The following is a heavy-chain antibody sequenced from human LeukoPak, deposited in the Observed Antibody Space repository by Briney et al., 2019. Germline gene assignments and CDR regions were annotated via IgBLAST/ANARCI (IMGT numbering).Heavy chain of an antibody. V-gene: IGHV4-34*01. Sequence: SETLSLTCAVYGGSFSGYYWSWIRQPPGKGLEWIGEINHSGSTNYNPSLKSRVTISVDTSKNQFSLKLSSVTAADTAVYYCARVNQPTLYYYYMDVWGKGTTVTVSS. CDR2: INHSGST. CDR1: GGSFSGYY. CDR3: ARVNQPTLYYYYMDV. J-gene: IGHJ6*03.